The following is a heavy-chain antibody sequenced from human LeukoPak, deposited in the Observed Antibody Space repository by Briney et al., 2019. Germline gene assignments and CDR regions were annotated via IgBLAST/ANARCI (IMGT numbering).Heavy chain of an antibody. CDR2: IKQDGSEK. Sequence: QPGGSLRLSCAASGFTFSSYWMSWVRQAPGKGLKWVANIKQDGSEKYYVDSVKGRFTISRDNAKNSLYLQMNSLRAEDTAVYYCARESITMIVVVPYYYYYMDVWGKGTTVTVSS. V-gene: IGHV3-7*01. CDR1: GFTFSSYW. D-gene: IGHD3-22*01. CDR3: ARESITMIVVVPYYYYYMDV. J-gene: IGHJ6*03.